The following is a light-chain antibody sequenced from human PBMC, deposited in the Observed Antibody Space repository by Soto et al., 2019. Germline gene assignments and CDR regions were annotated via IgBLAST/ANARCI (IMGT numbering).Light chain of an antibody. CDR1: QTIGNY. Sequence: DSQMTQSPSSLSASVGDRVTITCRASQTIGNYLNWYQHKPGKAPKLLIYGASLLQGGVPSRLSGAGSGTDFTLTITSLQPEDFATYYCQQTYKIPLTFGGGTKVDIK. V-gene: IGKV1-39*01. J-gene: IGKJ4*01. CDR3: QQTYKIPLT. CDR2: GAS.